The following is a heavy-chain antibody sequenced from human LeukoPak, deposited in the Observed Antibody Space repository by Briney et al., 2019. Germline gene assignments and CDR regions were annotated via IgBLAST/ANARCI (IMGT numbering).Heavy chain of an antibody. CDR3: ARSRLVYAIRSLFDY. Sequence: SETLSLTCTVSGYSISSGYYWGWIRQPPGKGLEWIGSIYHSGSTYYNPSLKSRVTISVDTSKNQFSLKLSSVTAADTAVYYCARSRLVYAIRSLFDYWGQGTLVTVSS. CDR2: IYHSGST. V-gene: IGHV4-38-2*02. D-gene: IGHD2-8*01. J-gene: IGHJ4*02. CDR1: GYSISSGYY.